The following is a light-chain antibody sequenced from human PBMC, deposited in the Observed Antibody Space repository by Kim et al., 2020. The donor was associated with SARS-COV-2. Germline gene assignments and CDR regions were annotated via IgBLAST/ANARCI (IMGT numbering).Light chain of an antibody. CDR2: GAS. J-gene: IGKJ2*03. CDR3: QHYGSAPYS. V-gene: IGKV3-20*01. Sequence: GRATLSCRASQGISNSYLGWYQQKRGQAPRLLICGASSRATGIPDMFSRRGSGTDFTLTISRLEPEDFAVYYCQHYGSAPYSFGQETKLE. CDR1: QGISNSY.